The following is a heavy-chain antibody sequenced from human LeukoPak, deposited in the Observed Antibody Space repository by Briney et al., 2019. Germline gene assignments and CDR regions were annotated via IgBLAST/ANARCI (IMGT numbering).Heavy chain of an antibody. CDR3: ARVFVGTTLNFDL. Sequence: SETLSLTCTVSGYSFSPGYYWGWVRQPPGKGLESTGRIYHSGLTHYDPSLKSRVSLSIDTSKNKLSLRLSSLTAADTAVYYCARVFVGTTLNFDLWGQGTLVTVSS. CDR2: IYHSGLT. D-gene: IGHD1-26*01. V-gene: IGHV4-38-2*02. CDR1: GYSFSPGYY. J-gene: IGHJ4*02.